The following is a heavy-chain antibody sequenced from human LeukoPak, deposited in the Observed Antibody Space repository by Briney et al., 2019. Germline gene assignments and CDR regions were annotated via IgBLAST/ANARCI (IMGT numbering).Heavy chain of an antibody. CDR2: ISAYNGYT. J-gene: IGHJ4*02. Sequence: GASVKVSCKASGYTFTSYGISWVRQAPGQGLEWMGWISAYNGYTIYAQKLQGRVTMTTDTSTSTAYMELRSLRSDDTAVYYCARNYTSGGIDYWGQGTLVIVSS. D-gene: IGHD6-19*01. CDR1: GYTFTSYG. CDR3: ARNYTSGGIDY. V-gene: IGHV1-18*01.